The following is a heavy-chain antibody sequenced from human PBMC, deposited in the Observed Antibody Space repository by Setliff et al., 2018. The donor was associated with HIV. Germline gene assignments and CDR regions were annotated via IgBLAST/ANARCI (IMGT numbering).Heavy chain of an antibody. J-gene: IGHJ4*02. CDR3: ARSRLHYYDSSGYYPSYFDY. V-gene: IGHV4-4*09. CDR1: GGSMSSHS. Sequence: SETLSLTCTVSGGSMSSHSWSWIRQPPGKGLEWIGYDQRFGNINFNPSLKSRVTISVDASKNQFSLEVRSVTAADTAVYYCARSRLHYYDSSGYYPSYFDYWGQGTLVTVSS. D-gene: IGHD3-22*01. CDR2: DQRFGNI.